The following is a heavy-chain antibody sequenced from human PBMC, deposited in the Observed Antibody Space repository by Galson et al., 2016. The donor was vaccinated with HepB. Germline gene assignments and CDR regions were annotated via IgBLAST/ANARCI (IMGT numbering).Heavy chain of an antibody. CDR1: GGTFSSYA. D-gene: IGHD3-3*01. J-gene: IGHJ6*02. CDR3: ARERSSIQKLRFLEWLPGETYYSDGMGV. CDR2: IIPIFGTT. V-gene: IGHV1-69*13. Sequence: SVKVSCKASGGTFSSYAISWVRQAPGQGLEWMGGIIPIFGTTNNAQKFQGRVTITADESTSTAYMELSSLRSEDTAVYYCARERSSIQKLRFLEWLPGETYYSDGMGVWGQGTTVTVAS.